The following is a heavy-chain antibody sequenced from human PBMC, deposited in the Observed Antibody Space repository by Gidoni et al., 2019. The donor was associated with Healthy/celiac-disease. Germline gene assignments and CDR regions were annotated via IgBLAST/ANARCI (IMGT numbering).Heavy chain of an antibody. CDR1: GFTLGDYA. D-gene: IGHD3-16*01. V-gene: IGHV3-49*05. J-gene: IGHJ1*01. CDR3: TRGGGKKRDEYFQH. Sequence: EVQLVEAGGGLVKPGRSLRLACTASGFTLGDYAMSWFRQAPGKGLEWVGFIRSKAYGGTTEYAASVKGRFTISRDDSKSIAYLQMNSLTTEDTAVYYCTRGGGKKRDEYFQHWGQGTLVTVSS. CDR2: IRSKAYGGTT.